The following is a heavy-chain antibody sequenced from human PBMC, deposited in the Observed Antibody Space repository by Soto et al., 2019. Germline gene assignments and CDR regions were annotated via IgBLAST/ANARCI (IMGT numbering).Heavy chain of an antibody. Sequence: GASVKVSCKASGYTFTSYDINWVRQATGQGLEWMGWMNPNSGNTGYAQKFQGRVSMTRDTSTASVYMELSSLRSEDAAVYYCARSYVTSRPLDYWGQGTLVTVSS. V-gene: IGHV1-8*01. D-gene: IGHD6-6*01. CDR1: GYTFTSYD. J-gene: IGHJ4*02. CDR3: ARSYVTSRPLDY. CDR2: MNPNSGNT.